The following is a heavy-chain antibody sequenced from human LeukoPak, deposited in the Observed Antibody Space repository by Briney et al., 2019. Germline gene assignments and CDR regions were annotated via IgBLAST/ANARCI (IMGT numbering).Heavy chain of an antibody. CDR3: ASESGYDFGYSYGYFYYMDV. D-gene: IGHD5-18*01. V-gene: IGHV1-18*01. CDR1: GCTFTSYG. Sequence: ASVKVSCKASGCTFTSYGISWVRQAPGQGLEWMGWISAYNGNTNYAQKLQGRVTMTTDTSTSTAYMELRSLRSDDTAVYYCASESGYDFGYSYGYFYYMDVWGKGTTVTVSS. CDR2: ISAYNGNT. J-gene: IGHJ6*03.